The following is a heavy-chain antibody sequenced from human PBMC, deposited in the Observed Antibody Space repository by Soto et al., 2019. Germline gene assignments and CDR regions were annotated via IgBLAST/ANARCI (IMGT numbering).Heavy chain of an antibody. CDR1: GGSIITYY. CDR2: IYYSGST. Sequence: SETLSLTCTVSGGSIITYYWSWILQPPGKGLEWIGYIYYSGSTNYNPSLKSRVTISVDTSKNQFSLKLGSVTAADTAVYYCARATYFYDRSGYLYYFDYWGQGTLVTVSS. V-gene: IGHV4-59*01. CDR3: ARATYFYDRSGYLYYFDY. J-gene: IGHJ4*02. D-gene: IGHD3-22*01.